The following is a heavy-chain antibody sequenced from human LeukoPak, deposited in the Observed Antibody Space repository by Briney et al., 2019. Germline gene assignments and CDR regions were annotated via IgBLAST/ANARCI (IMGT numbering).Heavy chain of an antibody. D-gene: IGHD1-26*01. J-gene: IGHJ4*02. CDR1: SGSISSYY. CDR3: GRQGYTASYYFLDY. V-gene: IGHV4-4*07. CDR2: IYTTGTT. Sequence: PSETLSLTCTVSSGSISSYYWGWVRQPPGKGLEWIGRIYTTGTTQYNPSLKSRGTMSIDTSTNQFSLNFRSMTAVHTAFYYCGRQGYTASYYFLDYWSQGTLVAVS.